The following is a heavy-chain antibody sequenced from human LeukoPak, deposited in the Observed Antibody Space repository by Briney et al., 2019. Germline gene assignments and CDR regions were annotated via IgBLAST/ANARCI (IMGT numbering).Heavy chain of an antibody. J-gene: IGHJ4*02. CDR2: INHSGST. D-gene: IGHD5-18*01. CDR3: ARCRGYSYGRSFDY. Sequence: SETLSLTCAVYGGSFSGYYWSWIRQPPGKGLGWIGEINHSGSTNYNPSLKSRVTISVDTSKNQFSLKPSSVTAADTAVYYCARCRGYSYGRSFDYWGQGTLVTVSS. V-gene: IGHV4-34*01. CDR1: GGSFSGYY.